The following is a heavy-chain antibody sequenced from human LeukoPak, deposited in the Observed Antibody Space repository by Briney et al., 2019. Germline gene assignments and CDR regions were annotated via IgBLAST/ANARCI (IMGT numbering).Heavy chain of an antibody. CDR2: INYSGST. J-gene: IGHJ5*02. CDR1: GGSISSYY. D-gene: IGHD2-2*01. Sequence: SETLSLTCTVSGGSISSYYWSWIRQPPGKGLEGIGYINYSGSTNYNPSLKSRVTISLDPSKNQFSLKVSSVPAADTAVYYCARGYSTSLSRFDPWGQGTLVTVSS. CDR3: ARGYSTSLSRFDP. V-gene: IGHV4-59*01.